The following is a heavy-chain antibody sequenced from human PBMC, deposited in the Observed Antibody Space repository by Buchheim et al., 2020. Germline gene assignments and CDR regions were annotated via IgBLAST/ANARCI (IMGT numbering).Heavy chain of an antibody. CDR1: GFTFSSYV. J-gene: IGHJ6*02. D-gene: IGHD2/OR15-2a*01. Sequence: QVQLVESGGGVVQPGRSLRLSCAASGFTFSSYVMHWVRQAPGKGLEWVAVIWYDGSNKYYADSVKGRFTISRDNSKNTLYLQMNSLRAEDTAVYYCARVTTENMYYYYYYGMDVWGQGTT. CDR2: IWYDGSNK. V-gene: IGHV3-33*01. CDR3: ARVTTENMYYYYYYGMDV.